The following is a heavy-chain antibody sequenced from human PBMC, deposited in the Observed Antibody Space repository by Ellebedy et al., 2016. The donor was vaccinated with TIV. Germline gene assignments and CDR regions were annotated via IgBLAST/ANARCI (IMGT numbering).Heavy chain of an antibody. CDR2: INPNSGGT. CDR3: ARSGIAVAGPFDY. Sequence: ASVKVSCXASGYTFTGYYMHWVRQAPGQGLEWMGWINPNSGGTNYAQKFQGWVTMTRDTSISTAYMELSRLRSDDTAVYYCARSGIAVAGPFDYWGQGTLVTVSS. J-gene: IGHJ4*02. V-gene: IGHV1-2*04. CDR1: GYTFTGYY. D-gene: IGHD6-19*01.